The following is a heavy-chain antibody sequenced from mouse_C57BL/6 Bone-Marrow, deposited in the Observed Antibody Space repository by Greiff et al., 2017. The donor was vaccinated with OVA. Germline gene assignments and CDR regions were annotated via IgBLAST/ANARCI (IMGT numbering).Heavy chain of an antibody. CDR3: ASYYGYDGDY. CDR1: GFTFSSYA. J-gene: IGHJ4*01. CDR2: ISDGGSYT. Sequence: EVQGVESGGGLVKPGGSLKLSCAASGFTFSSYAMSWVRQTPEKRLEWVATISDGGSYTYYPDNVKGRFTISRDNAKNNLDLQMSHLKSEDTAMYYCASYYGYDGDYWGQGTSVTVSS. V-gene: IGHV5-4*01. D-gene: IGHD2-2*01.